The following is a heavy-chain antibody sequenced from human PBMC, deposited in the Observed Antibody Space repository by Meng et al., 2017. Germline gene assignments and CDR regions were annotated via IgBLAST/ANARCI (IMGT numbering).Heavy chain of an antibody. J-gene: IGHJ3*02. V-gene: IGHV4-38-2*02. CDR1: GYSISSGYY. D-gene: IGHD1-26*01. CDR3: AKGTLGATTDAFDI. CDR2: IYHSGST. Sequence: GSLRLSCTVSGYSISSGYYWGWIRQPPGKGLEWIGSIYHSGSTYYNPSLKSRVTISVDTSKNQFSLKLSSVTAADTAVYYCAKGTLGATTDAFDIWCQGTMVTVSS.